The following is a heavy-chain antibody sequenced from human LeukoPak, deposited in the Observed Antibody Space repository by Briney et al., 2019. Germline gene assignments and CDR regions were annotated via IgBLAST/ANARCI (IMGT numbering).Heavy chain of an antibody. CDR2: ISSSSSYI. Sequence: GGSLRLSCAASGFTFSSYSMNWVRQAPGKGLEWVSSISSSSSYIYYADSVKGRFTISRDNAKNSLYLQMNSLRAEDTAVYYCAKCARVDWLPIDYWGQGTLVTVSS. CDR3: AKCARVDWLPIDY. CDR1: GFTFSSYS. D-gene: IGHD3-9*01. J-gene: IGHJ4*02. V-gene: IGHV3-21*04.